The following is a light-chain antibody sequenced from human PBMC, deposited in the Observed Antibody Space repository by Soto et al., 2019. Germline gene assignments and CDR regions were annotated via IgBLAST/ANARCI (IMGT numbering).Light chain of an antibody. CDR1: SSDVGDNNY. Sequence: QSALTQPASVSGSPGQSITISCTGTSSDVGDNNYVSWYQQYPGKAPKLIIYEVSHRPSGVSNRFSGSKSGNTASLTISGLQAEDEADYHCSSYTSTTTLVFGGGTKLTVL. V-gene: IGLV2-14*01. CDR2: EVS. CDR3: SSYTSTTTLV. J-gene: IGLJ2*01.